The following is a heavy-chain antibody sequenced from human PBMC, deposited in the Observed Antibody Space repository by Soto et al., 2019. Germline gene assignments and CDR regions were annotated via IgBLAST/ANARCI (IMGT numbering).Heavy chain of an antibody. D-gene: IGHD3-22*01. V-gene: IGHV3-30*18. Sequence: SLRLSCAASGFTFSSYGMHWVRQAPGKGLEWVAVISYDGSNKYYADSVKGRFTISRDNSKNTLYLQMNSLRAEDTAVYYCAKDRDFSGYYPLFDYWGQGTLVTVSS. CDR2: ISYDGSNK. CDR1: GFTFSSYG. CDR3: AKDRDFSGYYPLFDY. J-gene: IGHJ4*02.